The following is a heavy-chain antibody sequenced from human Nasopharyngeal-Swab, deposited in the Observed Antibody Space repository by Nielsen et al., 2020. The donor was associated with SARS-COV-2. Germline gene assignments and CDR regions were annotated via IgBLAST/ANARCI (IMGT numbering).Heavy chain of an antibody. Sequence: WIRQPPGKGLEWAGFIRSKAYGGTTEYAASVKGRFTISRDDSKSIAYLQMNSLKTEDTAVYYCTSPGYCSSTSCYPDNWFDPWGQGTLVTVSS. D-gene: IGHD2-2*03. CDR3: TSPGYCSSTSCYPDNWFDP. J-gene: IGHJ5*02. V-gene: IGHV3-49*02. CDR2: IRSKAYGGTT.